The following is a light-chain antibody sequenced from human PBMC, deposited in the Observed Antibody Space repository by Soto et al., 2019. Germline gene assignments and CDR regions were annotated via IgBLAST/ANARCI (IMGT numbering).Light chain of an antibody. CDR3: QQYGASSLT. CDR2: GAS. J-gene: IGKJ4*01. Sequence: EIVLTQSPGTLSLSPGERGTLSCRASQSVTNNQLVWYQQKPGQAPRLLIYGASSRASGIPDRFSGGGSGTDSTLTISSLEPEDFAVYYCQQYGASSLTFGGGTKVEIK. V-gene: IGKV3-20*01. CDR1: QSVTNNQ.